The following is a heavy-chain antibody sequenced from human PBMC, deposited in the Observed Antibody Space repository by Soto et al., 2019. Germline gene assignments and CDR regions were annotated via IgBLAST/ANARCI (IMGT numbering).Heavy chain of an antibody. Sequence: QVQLVESGGGVVQPGRSLRLSCAASGFTFSSYAMHWVRQAPGKGLEWVAVISYDGSKKYYADSVKGRFTISRDNSKNTLYLQMNSLRAVDTAVYYCVREVVAPEDYYYGMDVWGQGTTVTVSS. CDR3: VREVVAPEDYYYGMDV. J-gene: IGHJ6*02. D-gene: IGHD2-15*01. CDR2: ISYDGSKK. CDR1: GFTFSSYA. V-gene: IGHV3-30-3*01.